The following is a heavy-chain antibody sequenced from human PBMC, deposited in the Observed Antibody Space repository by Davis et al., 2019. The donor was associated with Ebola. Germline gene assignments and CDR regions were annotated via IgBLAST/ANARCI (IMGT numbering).Heavy chain of an antibody. J-gene: IGHJ4*02. CDR2: IDGGDGST. V-gene: IGHV3-23*01. Sequence: PGGSLRLSCACSGFTFNFYVMSWVRQAPGKGLEWVSAIDGGDGSTYYADSVKGRFTISRDNSKNTLYLQMNSLRAEDTAVYYCARGIGWSYYFDYWGQGTLVTVSS. CDR3: ARGIGWSYYFDY. D-gene: IGHD6-19*01. CDR1: GFTFNFYV.